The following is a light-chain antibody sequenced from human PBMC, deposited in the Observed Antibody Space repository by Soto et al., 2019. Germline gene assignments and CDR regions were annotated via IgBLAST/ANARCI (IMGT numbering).Light chain of an antibody. J-gene: IGKJ5*01. Sequence: EIVMTQSPATLSVSPGERATLSCRASQSVSSNLAWYQQKPGQAPRLLIYGAFKRATGIPDRFSGSGSGTDFTLTISSLEPEDFAVYYCQQRSNWPSTFGQGTRLEIK. CDR3: QQRSNWPST. V-gene: IGKV3-11*01. CDR2: GAF. CDR1: QSVSSN.